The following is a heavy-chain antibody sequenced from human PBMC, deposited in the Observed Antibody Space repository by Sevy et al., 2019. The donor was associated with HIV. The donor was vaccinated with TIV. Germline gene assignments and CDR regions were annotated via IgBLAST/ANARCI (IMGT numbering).Heavy chain of an antibody. Sequence: GGYLRLSCAASGFTFSSYSMNWVRQAPGKGLEWVSSISSSSSYIYYADSVKGRFTISRDIAKNSLYLRMNSLRAEDTAVYYCARVRETRTTPHYYYGMDVWGQGTTVTVSS. CDR2: ISSSSSYI. CDR1: GFTFSSYS. J-gene: IGHJ6*02. V-gene: IGHV3-21*01. CDR3: ARVRETRTTPHYYYGMDV. D-gene: IGHD2-2*01.